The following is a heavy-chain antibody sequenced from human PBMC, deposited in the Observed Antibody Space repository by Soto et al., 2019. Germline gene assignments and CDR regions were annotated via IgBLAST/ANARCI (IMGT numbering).Heavy chain of an antibody. V-gene: IGHV1-18*01. CDR1: GYTFTSYG. J-gene: IGHJ5*02. D-gene: IGHD1-1*01. Sequence: QVQQVQSGAEVKRPGASAKVSCKASGYTFTSYGFSWVRQAPGQGLEWMGWISAYDGSTNYAQKFQGRVTMTTDTSTSTAYMELKSRRSDDTAVYYCARHNSQWPNWFDPWGQGTLVTVSS. CDR3: ARHNSQWPNWFDP. CDR2: ISAYDGST.